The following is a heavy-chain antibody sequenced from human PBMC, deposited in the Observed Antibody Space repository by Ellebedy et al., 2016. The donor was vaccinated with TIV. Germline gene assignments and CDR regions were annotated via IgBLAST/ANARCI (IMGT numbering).Heavy chain of an antibody. CDR3: ARDYWGYYGHLDY. V-gene: IGHV3-33*05. J-gene: IGHJ4*02. CDR2: ISYDGSNK. CDR1: GFTFSSYG. D-gene: IGHD3-10*01. Sequence: GESLKISXAASGFTFSSYGMHWVRQAPGKGLEWVAVISYDGSNKYYADSVKGRFTISRDNSKNTLYLQMNSLRAEDTAVYYCARDYWGYYGHLDYWGQGTLVTVSS.